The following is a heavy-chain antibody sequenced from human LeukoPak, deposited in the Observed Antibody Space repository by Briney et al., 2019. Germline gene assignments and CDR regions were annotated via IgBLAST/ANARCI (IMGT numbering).Heavy chain of an antibody. CDR1: GYSFTSYW. D-gene: IGHD3-9*01. CDR3: ARRDYDILTGYYNYFDY. V-gene: IGHV5-51*01. CDR2: IYPGDSDT. J-gene: IGHJ4*02. Sequence: GKSLKIYCKGSGYSFTSYWIGWVRQMPGKGLEWMGIIYPGDSDTRYSPSFQGQVTISADKSISTAYLQWSSLKASDTAMYYCARRDYDILTGYYNYFDYWGQGTLVTVSS.